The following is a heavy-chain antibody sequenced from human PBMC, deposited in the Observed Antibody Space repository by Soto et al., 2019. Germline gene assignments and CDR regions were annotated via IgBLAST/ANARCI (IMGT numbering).Heavy chain of an antibody. Sequence: RCESLKIDFQCSGATFSNFWLGWVRQLPGKGLEWMGSIYPGDHETRYSPSFHGKVTISADKSINTAYLQWNSLEASDTAFDFCARSPRNRPSFDCWGQGSLVTVSS. CDR3: ARSPRNRPSFDC. J-gene: IGHJ4*02. CDR2: IYPGDHET. D-gene: IGHD2-15*01. V-gene: IGHV5-51*01. CDR1: GATFSNFW.